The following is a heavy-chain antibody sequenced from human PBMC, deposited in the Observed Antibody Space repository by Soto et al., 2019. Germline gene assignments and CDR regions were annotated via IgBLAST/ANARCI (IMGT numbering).Heavy chain of an antibody. J-gene: IGHJ5*02. CDR3: ARGGIVVVPARGWFDP. V-gene: IGHV4-39*07. D-gene: IGHD2-2*01. CDR2: IYYSGTT. Sequence: PSETLSLACTVSGDSITSNSYFWAWIRQPPGKGLEWIGSIYYSGTTYYNPSLKSRVTISVDTSKNQFSLKLSSVTAADTAVYYCARGGIVVVPARGWFDPWGQGTLVTVS. CDR1: GDSITSNSYF.